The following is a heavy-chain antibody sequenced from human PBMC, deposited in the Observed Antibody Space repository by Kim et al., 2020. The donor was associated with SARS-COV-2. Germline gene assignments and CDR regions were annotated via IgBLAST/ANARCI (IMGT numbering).Heavy chain of an antibody. CDR1: GFTFSSYA. Sequence: GGSLRLSCSASGFTFSSYAMHWVRQAPGKGLEYVSAISSNGGSTYYADSVKGRFTISRDNSKNTLYLQMSSLRAEDTAVYYCVKGESGSDYVPDYWGQGTLVTFSS. J-gene: IGHJ4*02. D-gene: IGHD1-26*01. V-gene: IGHV3-64D*09. CDR2: ISSNGGST. CDR3: VKGESGSDYVPDY.